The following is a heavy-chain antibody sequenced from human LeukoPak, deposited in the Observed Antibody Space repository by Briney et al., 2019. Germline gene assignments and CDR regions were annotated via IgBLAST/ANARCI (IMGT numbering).Heavy chain of an antibody. CDR2: ISSSGTSM. CDR3: AKEAYIAVLGTHFDY. CDR1: GFTFSSYE. Sequence: GGSLRLSCTASGFTFSSYEMNWVRQAPGKGLEWVSYISSSGTSMYYADSVKGRFTISRDNAKNTLYLQMNSLSAEDTAVYYCAKEAYIAVLGTHFDYWGQGTLVTVSS. D-gene: IGHD6-19*01. V-gene: IGHV3-48*03. J-gene: IGHJ4*02.